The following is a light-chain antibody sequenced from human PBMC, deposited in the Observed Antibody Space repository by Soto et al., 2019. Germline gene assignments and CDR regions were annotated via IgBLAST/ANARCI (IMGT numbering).Light chain of an antibody. CDR2: DVS. CDR3: SSYTTSSTPYVV. Sequence: QSVLTQPASVSGSPGQSITISCTGTSSDVGGYNYVSWYQQHPGKAPQLMIYDVSNRPSGVSNRFSGSKSGNTASLTISGLQAEDEGDYYCSSYTTSSTPYVVLGGGTKLTVL. J-gene: IGLJ2*01. V-gene: IGLV2-14*03. CDR1: SSDVGGYNY.